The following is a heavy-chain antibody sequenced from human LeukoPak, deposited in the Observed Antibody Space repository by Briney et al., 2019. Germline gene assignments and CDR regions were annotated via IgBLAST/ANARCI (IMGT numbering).Heavy chain of an antibody. Sequence: GGSLRLSCAASGFTFSAYWMSWVRQAPGKGLEWVANIKQDGSEKFYVDSVNGRFTISRDNAKNSLYLQMNSLRAEDTAVYYCARNFGSGSYRYYYYGMDVWGQGTTVTVSS. CDR2: IKQDGSEK. D-gene: IGHD3-10*01. J-gene: IGHJ6*02. CDR1: GFTFSAYW. V-gene: IGHV3-7*01. CDR3: ARNFGSGSYRYYYYGMDV.